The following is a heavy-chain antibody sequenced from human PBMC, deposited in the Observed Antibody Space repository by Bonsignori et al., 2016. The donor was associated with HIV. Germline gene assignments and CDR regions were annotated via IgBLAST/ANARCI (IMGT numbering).Heavy chain of an antibody. CDR3: ARRKSPTLPFDD. V-gene: IGHV1-69*10. D-gene: IGHD1-14*01. CDR1: GGTFSSYA. J-gene: IGHJ4*02. Sequence: SVKVSCKASGGTFSSYAITWVRQAPGQGLETMGGIIVTLGITNYAQKFQGRVTITADKSTSTAYMELRSLRYEDTAMYYCARRKSPTLPFDDWGQGTPVTVSS. CDR2: IIVTLGIT.